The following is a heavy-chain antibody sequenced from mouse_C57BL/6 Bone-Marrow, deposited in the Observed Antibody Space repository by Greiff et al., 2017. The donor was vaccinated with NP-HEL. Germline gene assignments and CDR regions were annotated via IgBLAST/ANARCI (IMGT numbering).Heavy chain of an antibody. CDR2: IYPGDGDT. Sequence: QVQLKESGPELVKPGASVKISCKASGYAFSSSWMNWVKQRPGKGLEWIGRIYPGDGDTNYNGKFKGKATLTADKSSSTAYMQLSSLTSEDSAVYFCARCYYGSSYVYFDVWGTGTTVTVSS. CDR1: GYAFSSSW. J-gene: IGHJ1*03. CDR3: ARCYYGSSYVYFDV. D-gene: IGHD1-1*01. V-gene: IGHV1-82*01.